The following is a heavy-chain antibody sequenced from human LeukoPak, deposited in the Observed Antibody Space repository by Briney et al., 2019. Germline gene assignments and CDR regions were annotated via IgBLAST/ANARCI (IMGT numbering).Heavy chain of an antibody. CDR2: IYYSGST. J-gene: IGHJ4*02. CDR3: ARHVNYDPFDY. V-gene: IGHV4-39*01. D-gene: IGHD1-7*01. Sequence: LETLSLSCTVSGESISSSIYYWGWIRQSPVKGLEWIGSIYYSGSTYYNPSLKGRVTRSVDTSKSQFSLKLNAATAADTAVYYCARHVNYDPFDYWGQGTLVTVSS. CDR1: GESISSSIYY.